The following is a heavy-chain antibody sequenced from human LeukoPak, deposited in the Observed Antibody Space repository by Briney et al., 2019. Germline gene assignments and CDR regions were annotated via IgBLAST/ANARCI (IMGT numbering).Heavy chain of an antibody. V-gene: IGHV4-61*08. D-gene: IGHD4-23*01. CDR3: AREAVVRRVAFFDY. CDR1: GGSISSGGYY. J-gene: IGHJ4*02. CDR2: IYYSGST. Sequence: SETLSLTCAVSGGSISSGGYYWSWIRQPPGKGLEWIGYIYYSGSTNYNPSLKSRVTISVDTSKNQFSLKLSSVTAADTAVYYCAREAVVRRVAFFDYWGQGTLVTVSS.